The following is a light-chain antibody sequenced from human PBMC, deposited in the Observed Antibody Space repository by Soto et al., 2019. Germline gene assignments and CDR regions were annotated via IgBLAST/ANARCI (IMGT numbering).Light chain of an antibody. CDR2: GAS. J-gene: IGKJ1*01. CDR3: HQYSSSPRT. CDR1: QSVSSNF. V-gene: IGKV3-20*01. Sequence: EIVLTQSPGTLSLSPGARVPLSCRASQSVSSNFLAWYQQKPGQAPRLLIYGASNRAAGIPDRFSGSGSGTDFTLTISRLAPEDFAVYYCHQYSSSPRTFGQGTKVDIK.